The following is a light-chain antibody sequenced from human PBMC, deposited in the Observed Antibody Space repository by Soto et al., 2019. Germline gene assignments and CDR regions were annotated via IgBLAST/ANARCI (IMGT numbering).Light chain of an antibody. CDR2: AAS. CDR3: QQFGNSPQT. V-gene: IGKV3-20*01. Sequence: EIVLTQSPGTLSLSAGERATLSCRASQTVNSNYFAWYQQKPGQAPRLLIYAASSRATGIPDRFSGSGSGTDFTLTINRLEPEDFAVYYCQQFGNSPQTFGQGTKVESK. J-gene: IGKJ1*01. CDR1: QTVNSNY.